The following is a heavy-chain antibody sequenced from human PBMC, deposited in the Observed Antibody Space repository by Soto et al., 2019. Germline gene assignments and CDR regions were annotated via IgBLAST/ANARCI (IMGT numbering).Heavy chain of an antibody. Sequence: PGGSLRLSCVGSGFTFSTYEMQWVRQAPGKGLEWVSYISSGGSTIFYGESVKGRFTVSRDNDRSSLYLQMNSLRGEDTAVYYCARRHGYGDLTFDFWGQGTLVTVSS. CDR1: GFTFSTYE. D-gene: IGHD4-17*01. CDR3: ARRHGYGDLTFDF. CDR2: ISSGGSTI. J-gene: IGHJ4*02. V-gene: IGHV3-48*03.